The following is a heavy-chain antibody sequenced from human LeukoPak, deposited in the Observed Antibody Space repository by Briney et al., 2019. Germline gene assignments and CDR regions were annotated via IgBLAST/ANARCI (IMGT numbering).Heavy chain of an antibody. CDR2: ISGSGGST. V-gene: IGHV3-23*01. D-gene: IGHD2-15*01. J-gene: IGHJ4*02. CDR1: GFTFSSYA. Sequence: GGSLRLSCAASGFTFSSYAMSWVRQAPGKGLEWVSAISGSGGSTYYADSVKGRFTISRDNSKNTLYLQMNSLRAEDTAVYYCAPSPKYCSGGSCYSGYWGQGTLVTVSS. CDR3: APSPKYCSGGSCYSGY.